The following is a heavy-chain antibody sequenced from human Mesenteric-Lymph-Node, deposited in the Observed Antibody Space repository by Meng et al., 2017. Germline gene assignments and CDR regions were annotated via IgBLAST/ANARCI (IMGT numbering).Heavy chain of an antibody. V-gene: IGHV3-53*01. CDR1: GFTFGSYW. J-gene: IGHJ6*02. CDR3: ARVDPDYYYGMDV. Sequence: GESLKISCAASGFTFGSYWMHWVRQAPGKGLEWVSVIYSGGSTYYADSVKGRFTISRDNSKNTLYLQMNSLRAEDTAVYYCARVDPDYYYGMDVWGQGTTVTVSS. CDR2: IYSGGST.